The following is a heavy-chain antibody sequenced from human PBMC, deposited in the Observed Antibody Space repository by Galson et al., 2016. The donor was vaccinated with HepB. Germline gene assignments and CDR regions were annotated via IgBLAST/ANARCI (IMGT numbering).Heavy chain of an antibody. V-gene: IGHV3-23*01. CDR3: AKGGMLIPRFDY. CDR2: IRGNGGST. D-gene: IGHD3-16*01. Sequence: SLRLSCAASGLTLSTYAMSWVRQAPGKGLQWVSTIRGNGGSTSYADYVKGRFPISRDSSKNTVYLQMSSLRAGDTAVYYCAKGGMLIPRFDYWGQGTLVTVSS. CDR1: GLTLSTYA. J-gene: IGHJ4*02.